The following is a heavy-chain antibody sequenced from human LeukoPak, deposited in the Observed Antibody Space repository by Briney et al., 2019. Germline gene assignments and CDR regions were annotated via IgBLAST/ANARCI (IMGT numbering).Heavy chain of an antibody. CDR1: GFTFSDYN. J-gene: IGHJ5*02. V-gene: IGHV3-11*01. CDR3: ARDRSSGWYWFDP. D-gene: IGHD6-19*01. Sequence: GGSLRLSCAASGFTFSDYNMRWIRQAPGKGRGWVSSISRRGSTKYYADSVKGRFTISTDNAKNSLFLQMNSLRSEDTAVYYCARDRSSGWYWFDPWGQGTLVTVSS. CDR2: ISRRGSTK.